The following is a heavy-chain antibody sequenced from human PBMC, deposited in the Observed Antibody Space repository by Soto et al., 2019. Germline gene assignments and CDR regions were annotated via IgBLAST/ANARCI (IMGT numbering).Heavy chain of an antibody. CDR3: VRDLSYPFYFDS. CDR2: INPYSVGT. Sequence: ASVKVSCKASVYTFTDYFIHWVRQAPGQGLEWMGCINPYSVGTNSAQNFQGRVTMTRDTSISTAYMELTSLRSDDTAVYYCVRDLSYPFYFDSWGQGTLVTVSS. D-gene: IGHD3-10*01. V-gene: IGHV1-2*02. J-gene: IGHJ4*02. CDR1: VYTFTDYF.